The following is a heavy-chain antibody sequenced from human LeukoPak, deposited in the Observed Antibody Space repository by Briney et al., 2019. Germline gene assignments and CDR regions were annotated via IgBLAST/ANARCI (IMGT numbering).Heavy chain of an antibody. CDR1: GYTFSNYG. V-gene: IGHV1-18*01. Sequence: ASVNVSCTDSGYTFSNYGFSWVRQAPGQGLEWMGWISAYNGNTNYAQKLQGRVTMTAETSTSTAFMERWTLRSDETATCNCFRDNHSGSYYSDYWGQGTLVTVSS. J-gene: IGHJ4*02. CDR3: FRDNHSGSYYSDY. D-gene: IGHD1-26*01. CDR2: ISAYNGNT.